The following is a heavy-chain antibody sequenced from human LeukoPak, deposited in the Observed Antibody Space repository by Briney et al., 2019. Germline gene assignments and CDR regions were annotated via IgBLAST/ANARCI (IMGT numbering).Heavy chain of an antibody. Sequence: PSETLSLTCTVSGGSISSYYWSWIRQPPGKGLEWIGYIYYSGSTNYNPSLKSRVTISVATSKNQFPLKLSSVTAADPAVYYWARGKELSSGWYVAFPDYYYYYYMDVWGKGTTVTVSS. CDR3: ARGKELSSGWYVAFPDYYYYYYMDV. CDR1: GGSISSYY. J-gene: IGHJ6*03. CDR2: IYYSGST. D-gene: IGHD6-19*01. V-gene: IGHV4-59*01.